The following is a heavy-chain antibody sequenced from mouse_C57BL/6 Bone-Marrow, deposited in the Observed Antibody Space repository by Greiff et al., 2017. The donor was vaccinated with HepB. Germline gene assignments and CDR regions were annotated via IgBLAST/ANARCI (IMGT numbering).Heavy chain of an antibody. CDR2: INPSNGGT. CDR1: GYTFTSYW. J-gene: IGHJ4*01. CDR3: AREDYYGSSPYYYAMDY. Sequence: QLQQPGTELVKPGASVKLSCKASGYTFTSYWMHWVKQRPGQGLEWIGNINPSNGGTNYNEKFKSKATLTVDKSSSTAYMQLSSLTSEDSAVYYCAREDYYGSSPYYYAMDYWGQGTSVTVSS. D-gene: IGHD1-1*01. V-gene: IGHV1-53*01.